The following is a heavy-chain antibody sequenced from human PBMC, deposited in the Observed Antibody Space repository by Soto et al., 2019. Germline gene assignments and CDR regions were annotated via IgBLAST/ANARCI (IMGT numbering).Heavy chain of an antibody. CDR1: GFTFSRNA. D-gene: IGHD3-10*01. J-gene: IGHJ4*02. Sequence: EVQLLESGGGLVQPGGSLRISCLASGFTFSRNAMSWVRQAPGKGLEWVSAISGSGGTTFYADSVKGRFAVSRDNSNNPLYLEMDSLSADDTAVYYCAKQRADFGSGSDTFYLDNWGRGALVTVSS. CDR2: ISGSGGTT. CDR3: AKQRADFGSGSDTFYLDN. V-gene: IGHV3-23*01.